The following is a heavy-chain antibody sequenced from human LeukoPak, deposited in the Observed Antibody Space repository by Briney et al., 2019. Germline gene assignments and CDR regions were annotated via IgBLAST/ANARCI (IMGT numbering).Heavy chain of an antibody. D-gene: IGHD3-10*01. V-gene: IGHV4-59*12. CDR3: ARDRMVRGYGMDV. Sequence: PSETLSLTCTVSGGSLSTYYWSWIRQPPGKGLEWIGYIYYSGSTNYNPSLKSRVTISVDTSKNQFSLKLSSVTAADTAVYYCARDRMVRGYGMDVWGQGTTVTVSS. CDR2: IYYSGST. CDR1: GGSLSTYY. J-gene: IGHJ6*02.